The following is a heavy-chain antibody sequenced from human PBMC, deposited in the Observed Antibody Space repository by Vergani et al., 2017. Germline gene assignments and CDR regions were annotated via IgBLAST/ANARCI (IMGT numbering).Heavy chain of an antibody. D-gene: IGHD2-2*01. Sequence: QVQLQQWGAGLLKPSETLSLTCAVYGGSFSGYYWSWIRQPPGKGLEWIGRIYTSGSTNYNPSLKSRVTMSVDTSKNQFSLKLSSVTAADTAVYYCARGVVVVPAAMAPADAFDIWGQGTMVTVSS. J-gene: IGHJ3*02. CDR3: ARGVVVVPAAMAPADAFDI. V-gene: IGHV4-59*10. CDR2: IYTSGST. CDR1: GGSFSGYY.